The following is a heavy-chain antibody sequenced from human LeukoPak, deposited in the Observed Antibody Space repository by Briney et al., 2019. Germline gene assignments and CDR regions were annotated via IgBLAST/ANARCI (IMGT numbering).Heavy chain of an antibody. J-gene: IGHJ5*02. CDR3: ARATSSWYPVGWFDP. CDR1: GGSISSGAYF. CDR2: IYYSGST. D-gene: IGHD6-13*01. V-gene: IGHV4-31*03. Sequence: SETLSLTCTVSGGSISSGAYFWSWFRQHPEKGLEWIGHIYYSGSTYYNPSLNSRPTISIDKSKNQFSLKLSSVTVADTAVYFCARATSSWYPVGWFDPWGQGTLVTVSS.